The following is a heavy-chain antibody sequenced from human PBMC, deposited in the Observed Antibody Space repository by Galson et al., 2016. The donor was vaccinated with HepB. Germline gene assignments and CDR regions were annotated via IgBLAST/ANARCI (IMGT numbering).Heavy chain of an antibody. CDR1: GESFSGNY. D-gene: IGHD5-12*01. CDR2: MNHRGTT. CDR3: ARGIRGYGGPEGLFDY. V-gene: IGHV4-34*01. Sequence: SETLSLTCAVYGESFSGNYWSWIRQTPAKGLVWIGEMNHRGTTNYNPSLRSRVIISVDTSKNQVPLNLTSVTAADTAVYFCARGIRGYGGPEGLFDYWGQGTLATVSS. J-gene: IGHJ4*02.